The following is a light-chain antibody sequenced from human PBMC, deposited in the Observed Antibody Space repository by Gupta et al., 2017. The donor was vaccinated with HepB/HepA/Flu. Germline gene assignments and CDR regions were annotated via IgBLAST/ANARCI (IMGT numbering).Light chain of an antibody. CDR3: SSDRSSSTLV. V-gene: IGLV2-14*01. Sequence: QSALTQPASVSGSPGQSITISCTGTSSDVGGSNYVSWYQQHPGKAPKLLIYDVSNRPAGVSNCFSGSKSGNTASLTIPGRQAEDEADYYCSSDRSSSTLVFGTGTKVTVL. CDR2: DVS. CDR1: SSDVGGSNY. J-gene: IGLJ1*01.